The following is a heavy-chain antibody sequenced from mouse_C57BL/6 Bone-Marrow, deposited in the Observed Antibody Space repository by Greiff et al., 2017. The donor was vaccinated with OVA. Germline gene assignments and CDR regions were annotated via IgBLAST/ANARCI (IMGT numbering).Heavy chain of an antibody. Sequence: EVQLMESGGGLVKPGGSLKLSCAASGFTFSSYAMSWVRQTPEKRLEWVATISDGGSYTYYPDNVKGRFTISRDNAKNNLYLQMSHLKSEDTAMYYCARVGVTRNYYAMDYWGQGTSVTVSS. D-gene: IGHD2-5*01. CDR1: GFTFSSYA. CDR2: ISDGGSYT. J-gene: IGHJ4*01. V-gene: IGHV5-4*01. CDR3: ARVGVTRNYYAMDY.